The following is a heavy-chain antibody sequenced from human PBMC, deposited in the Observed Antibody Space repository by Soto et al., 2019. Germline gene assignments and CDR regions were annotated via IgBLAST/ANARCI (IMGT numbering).Heavy chain of an antibody. V-gene: IGHV5-51*01. J-gene: IGHJ3*02. CDR3: ARHGTDYDFWSDYYSWDAFYI. D-gene: IGHD3-3*01. CDR2: IYPGDSDT. Sequence: PGESLKISCKGSGYSFTSYWIGWVRQMPGKGLEWMGIIYPGDSDTRYSPSFQGQVTISADKSISTAYLQWSSLKASDTAMYYCARHGTDYDFWSDYYSWDAFYIWAQGTMVPVS. CDR1: GYSFTSYW.